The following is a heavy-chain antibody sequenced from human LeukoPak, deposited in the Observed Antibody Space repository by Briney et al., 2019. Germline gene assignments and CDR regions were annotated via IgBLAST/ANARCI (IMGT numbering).Heavy chain of an antibody. J-gene: IGHJ3*02. CDR1: GYSFTNYW. CDR3: ARSRAETVPVWGSYRHHDAFDI. V-gene: IGHV5-51*01. D-gene: IGHD3-16*02. Sequence: GESLKISCKGSGYSFTNYWIGWVRQMPGKGLEWMGIIYPGDSDTTYKPSFQGQVTISADKSISTANLQWSSLKASDTAMYYCARSRAETVPVWGSYRHHDAFDIWGQGTMVTVSS. CDR2: IYPGDSDT.